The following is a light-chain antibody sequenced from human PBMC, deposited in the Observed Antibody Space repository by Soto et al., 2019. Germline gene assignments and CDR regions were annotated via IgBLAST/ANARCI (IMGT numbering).Light chain of an antibody. Sequence: DIVLKQSPGTLSLSLGERATLSCRASQSISSSYLAWYQQKPGQAPRLLIYGASSRATGIPDRFSGSGSGTDFTLTISRLEPEDFAVYYCQQYGRTFGQGT. V-gene: IGKV3-20*01. CDR3: QQYGRT. CDR1: QSISSSY. CDR2: GAS. J-gene: IGKJ1*01.